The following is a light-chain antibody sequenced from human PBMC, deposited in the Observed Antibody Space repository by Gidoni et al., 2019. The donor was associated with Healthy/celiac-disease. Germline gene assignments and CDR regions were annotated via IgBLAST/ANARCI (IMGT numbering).Light chain of an antibody. Sequence: QSALTQPPSASGSPGQSVTTSCTGTSSDVGGYNYVSWYQQHPGTAPKLMMYEVSKRPSGVPDRFSGSKSGNTASLTVSGLQAEDEADYYCSSYAGSNNLVFGGGTKLTVL. J-gene: IGLJ2*01. CDR2: EVS. CDR3: SSYAGSNNLV. V-gene: IGLV2-8*01. CDR1: SSDVGGYNY.